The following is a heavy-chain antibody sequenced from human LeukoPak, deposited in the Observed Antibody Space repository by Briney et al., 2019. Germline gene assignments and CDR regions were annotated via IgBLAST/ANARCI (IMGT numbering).Heavy chain of an antibody. CDR3: ARDLGCSGGSCYYDYYGMDV. CDR1: GFTVSSNY. Sequence: GGSLRLSCAASGFTVSSNYMSWVRQAPGKGLEWVSVIYSGGSTYYADSVKGRFTISRDNSKNTLYLQMNSLRAEDTAVYYCARDLGCSGGSCYYDYYGMDVWGQGTTVTASS. J-gene: IGHJ6*02. V-gene: IGHV3-66*01. CDR2: IYSGGST. D-gene: IGHD2-15*01.